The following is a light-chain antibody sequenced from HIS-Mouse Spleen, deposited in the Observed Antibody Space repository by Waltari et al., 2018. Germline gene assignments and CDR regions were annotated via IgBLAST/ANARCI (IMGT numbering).Light chain of an antibody. CDR3: QQLNSYPPT. J-gene: IGKJ1*01. CDR1: QGISSY. Sequence: DIQLTQPPSFLSASLGDRVTINCRASQGISSYLDWYQQKPGKAPKLLIYAASTLQSGVPARFSGSGSGTELTLRISSLQPEDFATYYCQQLNSYPPTFGQGTKVEIK. V-gene: IGKV1-9*01. CDR2: AAS.